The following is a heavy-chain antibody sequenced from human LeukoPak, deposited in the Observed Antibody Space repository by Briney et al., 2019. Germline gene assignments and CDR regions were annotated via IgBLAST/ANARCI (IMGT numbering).Heavy chain of an antibody. Sequence: GGSLRLSCAASGFSFSAYWMTWVRLAPGTGLEWVANINPAGSETYYVDPVKGRFSISRDNAKNLVYLQMNSLRAEDTAVYHCARFGYVAAVDVWGQGAPVTVPS. J-gene: IGHJ4*02. D-gene: IGHD2-15*01. CDR1: GFSFSAYW. CDR3: ARFGYVAAVDV. CDR2: INPAGSET. V-gene: IGHV3-7*01.